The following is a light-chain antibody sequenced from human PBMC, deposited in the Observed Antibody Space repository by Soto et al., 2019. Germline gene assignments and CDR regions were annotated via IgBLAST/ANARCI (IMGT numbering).Light chain of an antibody. Sequence: DIVLTQSPATLSLSPGERATLSCRASQTVSTSHLAWYQQKPGQAPRLLIYGASSRAAGIPDRFSASGSGTDFTLTISRLEPEDFAVYYCQQFGSSPRTFGQGTRVEVK. J-gene: IGKJ1*01. CDR1: QTVSTSH. CDR2: GAS. CDR3: QQFGSSPRT. V-gene: IGKV3-20*01.